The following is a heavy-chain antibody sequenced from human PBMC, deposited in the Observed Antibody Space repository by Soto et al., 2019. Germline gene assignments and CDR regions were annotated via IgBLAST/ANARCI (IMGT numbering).Heavy chain of an antibody. Sequence: ASVKVSCKASGYTFTSYGISWVRQAPGQGLEWMGWISAYNGNTNYAQKLQGRVTMTTDTSTSTADMELRSLRSDDTAVYYCARDRGPETYYDIFTDSHSAWGSREMDYWGQENLLTLSS. CDR3: ARDRGPETYYDIFTDSHSAWGSREMDY. V-gene: IGHV1-18*01. J-gene: IGHJ4*02. D-gene: IGHD3-9*01. CDR1: GYTFTSYG. CDR2: ISAYNGNT.